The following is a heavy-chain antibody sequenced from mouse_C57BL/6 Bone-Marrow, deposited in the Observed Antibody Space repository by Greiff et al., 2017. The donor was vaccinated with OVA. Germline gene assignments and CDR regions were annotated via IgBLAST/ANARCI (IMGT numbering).Heavy chain of an antibody. V-gene: IGHV1-55*01. Sequence: VQLQQPGAELVKPGASVKMSCKASGYTFTSYWITSVKQRPGQGLEWIGDIYPGSGSTNYNEKFKSKATLTVDTSSSTAYMQLSSLTSEDSAVYYCAFITTVVGYYAMDYWGQGTSVTVSS. CDR3: AFITTVVGYYAMDY. J-gene: IGHJ4*01. CDR1: GYTFTSYW. CDR2: IYPGSGST. D-gene: IGHD1-1*01.